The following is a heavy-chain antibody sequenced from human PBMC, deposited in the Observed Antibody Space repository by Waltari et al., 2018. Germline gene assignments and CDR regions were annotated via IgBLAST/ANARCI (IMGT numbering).Heavy chain of an antibody. Sequence: QVQLVQSGAAVKKPGSSVKASCKASGGPFSSYAISWVRQDPGHGLEGMGGIIPIFGTATYAQKFQGSITISADESTSTAYMELSSLRSEDTAVYYCAIATPYGDLFDYWGQGTLVTVSS. V-gene: IGHV1-69*01. CDR3: AIATPYGDLFDY. CDR1: GGPFSSYA. J-gene: IGHJ4*02. D-gene: IGHD4-17*01. CDR2: IIPIFGTA.